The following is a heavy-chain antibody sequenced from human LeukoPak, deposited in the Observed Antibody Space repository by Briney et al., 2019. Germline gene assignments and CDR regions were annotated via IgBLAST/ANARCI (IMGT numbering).Heavy chain of an antibody. D-gene: IGHD3-10*01. J-gene: IGHJ4*02. CDR3: ARGFLGFGELLYYFDY. Sequence: SGTLSLTCAVSGGSISSSNWWSWVRQPPGKGLEWIGEIYHSGSTNYNPSLKSRVTISVDKSKNQFSLKLSSVTAADTAVYYCARGFLGFGELLYYFDYWGQGTLVTVSS. CDR2: IYHSGST. CDR1: GGSISSSNW. V-gene: IGHV4-4*02.